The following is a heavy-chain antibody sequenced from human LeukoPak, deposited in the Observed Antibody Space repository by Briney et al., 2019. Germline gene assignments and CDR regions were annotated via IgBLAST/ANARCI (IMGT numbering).Heavy chain of an antibody. CDR1: GFTFDDYA. J-gene: IGHJ5*02. CDR2: ISWNGGSI. CDR3: ARASRYGLGWFDP. V-gene: IGHV3-9*01. D-gene: IGHD5-18*01. Sequence: GRSLRLSCAASGFTFDDYAMHWVRQAPGKGLEWVSGISWNGGSIGYADSVKGRFTISRDNAKNSLYLQMNSLRAEDTAVYYCARASRYGLGWFDPWGQGTLVTVSS.